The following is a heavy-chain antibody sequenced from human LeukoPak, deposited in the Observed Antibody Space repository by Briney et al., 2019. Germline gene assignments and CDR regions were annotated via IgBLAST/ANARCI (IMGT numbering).Heavy chain of an antibody. CDR2: IIPIFGTA. CDR1: GGTFSSYA. J-gene: IGHJ5*02. V-gene: IGHV1-69*05. Sequence: ASVKVSCKASGGTFSSYAISWVRQAPGQGLEWMGGIIPIFGTANYAQKFQGRVTITTDESTSTAYMELSSLRSEDTAVYYCARESEQYCSSTSCYWCDPWGQGTLVTVSS. CDR3: ARESEQYCSSTSCYWCDP. D-gene: IGHD2-2*01.